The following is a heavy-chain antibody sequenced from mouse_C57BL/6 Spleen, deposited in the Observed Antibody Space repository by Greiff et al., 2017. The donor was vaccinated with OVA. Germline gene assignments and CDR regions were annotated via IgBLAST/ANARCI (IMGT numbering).Heavy chain of an antibody. D-gene: IGHD2-12*01. CDR1: GYTFTDYE. J-gene: IGHJ2*01. Sequence: VQLQQSGAELVRPGASVTLSCKASGYTFTDYEMHWVKQTPVHGLEWIGAIDPETGGTAYNQKFKGKAILTADKSSSTAYMELRSLTSEDSAVYYCTPRTLYSSFFDDWGQGTTLTVAS. CDR2: IDPETGGT. V-gene: IGHV1-15*01. CDR3: TPRTLYSSFFDD.